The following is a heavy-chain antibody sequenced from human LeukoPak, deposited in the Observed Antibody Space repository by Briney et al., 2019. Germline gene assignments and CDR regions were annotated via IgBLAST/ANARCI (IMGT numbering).Heavy chain of an antibody. J-gene: IGHJ6*03. D-gene: IGHD3-10*01. Sequence: GGSLRLSCAASGFTFSSYGMSWVRQAPGKGLEWVSVIYSGGSTYYADSVKGRFTISRDNSKNTLYLQMNSLRAEDTAVYYCARGHRNTMVRGVIRYYYMDVWGKETTVTISS. CDR3: ARGHRNTMVRGVIRYYYMDV. V-gene: IGHV3-66*01. CDR2: IYSGGST. CDR1: GFTFSSYG.